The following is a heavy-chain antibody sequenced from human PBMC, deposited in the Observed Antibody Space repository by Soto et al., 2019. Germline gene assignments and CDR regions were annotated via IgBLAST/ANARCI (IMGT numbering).Heavy chain of an antibody. J-gene: IGHJ5*02. Sequence: PSETLSLTCAVSGGSISSGDYSWNWIRQPPGKGLEWIGYIYYSGSTYYNPSLKSRVTISVDTSKNQFSLKLSSVTAADTAVYYCARWTEMVRGVIGWFDPWGQGTLVTVSS. D-gene: IGHD3-10*01. V-gene: IGHV4-30-4*07. CDR2: IYYSGST. CDR1: GGSISSGDYS. CDR3: ARWTEMVRGVIGWFDP.